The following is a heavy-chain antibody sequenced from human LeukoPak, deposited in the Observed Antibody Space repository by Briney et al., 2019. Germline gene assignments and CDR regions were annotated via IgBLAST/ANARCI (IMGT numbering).Heavy chain of an antibody. V-gene: IGHV3-30-3*01. Sequence: GGSLRLSCEASRIAFSNSIMHWVRQAPGKGLEWVSAMSYDGFSKYYADSTKGRFTISRDEFKATVFLQMKSLRPEDTAVYYCAGEGHTSGYCGDFDVWGQGTTVVVSS. J-gene: IGHJ3*01. CDR1: RIAFSNSI. CDR3: AGEGHTSGYCGDFDV. CDR2: MSYDGFSK. D-gene: IGHD5-18*01.